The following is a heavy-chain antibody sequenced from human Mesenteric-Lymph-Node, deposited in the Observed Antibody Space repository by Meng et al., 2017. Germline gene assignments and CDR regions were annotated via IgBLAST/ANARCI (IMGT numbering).Heavy chain of an antibody. V-gene: IGHV3-33*08. J-gene: IGHJ5*02. D-gene: IGHD6-25*01. CDR2: LWNDGSNE. Sequence: QGQLVESAGGVVQPGRALRLSCAASGFTFSSYGMHWVRQAPGKGLEWVAILWNDGSNENYVDSVKGRFSISRDNSRNTLYLQMTSLRAEDTAVYYCARDHGSLNWFDPWGQGTLVTVSS. CDR1: GFTFSSYG. CDR3: ARDHGSLNWFDP.